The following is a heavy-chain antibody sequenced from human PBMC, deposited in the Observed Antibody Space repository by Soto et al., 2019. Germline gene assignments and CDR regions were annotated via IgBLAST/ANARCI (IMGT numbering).Heavy chain of an antibody. CDR1: GFNFRNYA. CDR2: ISGSGGSK. J-gene: IGHJ4*02. CDR3: AQGLDNDYGDYKPDY. V-gene: IGHV3-23*01. Sequence: PGSSQRLSWAASGFNFRNYAVSWVRQSQEKGLEWVSAISGSGGSKYYADSVQGLFTISRDNSKNTLYLQMSSLSAEDTAVYYCAQGLDNDYGDYKPDYWVQGTLVTGSS. D-gene: IGHD4-17*01.